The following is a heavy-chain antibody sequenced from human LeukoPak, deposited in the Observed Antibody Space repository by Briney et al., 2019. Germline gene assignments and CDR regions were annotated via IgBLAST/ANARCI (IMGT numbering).Heavy chain of an antibody. J-gene: IGHJ4*02. V-gene: IGHV3-9*01. D-gene: IGHD3-22*01. CDR1: GFTFDDYA. Sequence: PGRSLRLSCAASGFTFDDYAMLWVRQAPGKGLEWVSGISWNSGSIGYADSVKGRFTISRDNAKNSLYLQMNSLRAEDTALYYCAKDNSDYYDSSGYYVNWGQGTLVTVSS. CDR3: AKDNSDYYDSSGYYVN. CDR2: ISWNSGSI.